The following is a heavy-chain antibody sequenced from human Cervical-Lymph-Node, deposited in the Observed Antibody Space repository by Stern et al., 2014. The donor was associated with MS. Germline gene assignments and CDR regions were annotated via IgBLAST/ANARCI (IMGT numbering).Heavy chain of an antibody. D-gene: IGHD2-8*02. J-gene: IGHJ4*02. CDR3: AKHACTGAACPFDL. Sequence: QLQLQESGPGLVKPSETLSLTCAVSGDSISSYTHYWAWIRQPPGKGLEWIGSVYYSGATYYNPPLKIPVPIPVDTSKNPFPLGLNSVTAADTAVYYCAKHACTGAACPFDLWGQGTLVTVSS. CDR2: VYYSGAT. V-gene: IGHV4-39*01. CDR1: GDSISSYTHY.